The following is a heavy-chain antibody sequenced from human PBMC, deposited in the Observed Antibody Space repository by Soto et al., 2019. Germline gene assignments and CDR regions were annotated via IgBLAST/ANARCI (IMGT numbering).Heavy chain of an antibody. Sequence: GGSLRLSCAASGFTFSSYAMSWVRQAPGKGLEWVAVIWYDGSNKYYADSVKGRFTISRDNSKNTLYLQMNSLRAEDTAVYYCARERIAVAGTIMYYYYYGMDVWGQGTTVTVSS. CDR3: ARERIAVAGTIMYYYYYGMDV. CDR2: IWYDGSNK. J-gene: IGHJ6*02. D-gene: IGHD6-19*01. V-gene: IGHV3-33*08. CDR1: GFTFSSYA.